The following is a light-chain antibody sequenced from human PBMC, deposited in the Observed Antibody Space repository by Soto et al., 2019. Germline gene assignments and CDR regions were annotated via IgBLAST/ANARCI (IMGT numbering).Light chain of an antibody. V-gene: IGLV1-40*01. CDR2: SNT. J-gene: IGLJ1*01. CDR1: SSNIGAGYD. Sequence: SVLTQPPSVSGAPGQRVTISCTGSSSNIGAGYDVHWYQHLPGTAPKLLIYSNTNRPSGVPDRFSGSRSGTSASLAITGLQAEDEADYYCQSYDSSLSGSVFGTGTKVTVL. CDR3: QSYDSSLSGSV.